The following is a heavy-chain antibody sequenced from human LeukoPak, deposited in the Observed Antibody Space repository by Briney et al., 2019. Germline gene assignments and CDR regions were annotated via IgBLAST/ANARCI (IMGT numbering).Heavy chain of an antibody. CDR2: IFHTGQT. Sequence: SETLSLPCSDSGGSLRSYYWSWIRQPPGKGLEWIGYIFHTGQTYYIPSLQSRLTLSLDGPVHQFFLNVTSVTDGYTPRYYFLRPTPHEGGYAFWGQGRLVIVTS. J-gene: IGHJ4*02. CDR1: GGSLRSYY. D-gene: IGHD3-22*01. V-gene: IGHV4-59*03. CDR3: LRPTPHEGGYAF.